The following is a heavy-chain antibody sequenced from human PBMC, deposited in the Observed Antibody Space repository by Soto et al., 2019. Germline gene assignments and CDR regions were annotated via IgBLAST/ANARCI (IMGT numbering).Heavy chain of an antibody. V-gene: IGHV4-59*01. CDR2: IHHSGST. D-gene: IGHD3-16*01. CDR1: GGSITTSY. CDR3: ARGALGGAFDY. Sequence: SETLSLTCTVSGGSITTSYWIWIRQPPGQGLEWIGYIHHSGSTNYNTSLSSRVTMSMDTSKSQFSLRLSSVTAADAAVYFCARGALGGAFDYWGQGALVTVSS. J-gene: IGHJ4*02.